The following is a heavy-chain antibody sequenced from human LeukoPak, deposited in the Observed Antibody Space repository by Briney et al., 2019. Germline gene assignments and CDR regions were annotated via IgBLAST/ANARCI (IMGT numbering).Heavy chain of an antibody. J-gene: IGHJ4*02. CDR3: ATPGNYDSSGYYYPFDY. V-gene: IGHV1-69*13. CDR2: IIPIFGTA. CDR1: GGTFSSYA. Sequence: SVKVSCKASGGTFSSYAISWVRQAPGQGLEWMGGIIPIFGTANYAQEFQGRVTITADESTSTAYMELSSLRSEDTTVYYCATPGNYDSSGYYYPFDYWGQGTLVTVSS. D-gene: IGHD3-22*01.